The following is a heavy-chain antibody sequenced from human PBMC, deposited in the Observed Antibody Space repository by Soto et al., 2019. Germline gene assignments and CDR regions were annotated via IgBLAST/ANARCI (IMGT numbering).Heavy chain of an antibody. CDR1: GGFISSSTYY. CDR2: VYYTGNT. J-gene: IGHJ6*02. CDR3: ARHSGGGEYFYNGMDV. Sequence: SETLSLTCTVSGGFISSSTYYWGWIRQPPGKGLEWIGCVYYTGNTYDNPSLKSRVTISVDTSKNQFSLKLTSVTAADTAVYYCARHSGGGEYFYNGMDVWGQGTTVNVSS. V-gene: IGHV4-39*01. D-gene: IGHD3-16*01.